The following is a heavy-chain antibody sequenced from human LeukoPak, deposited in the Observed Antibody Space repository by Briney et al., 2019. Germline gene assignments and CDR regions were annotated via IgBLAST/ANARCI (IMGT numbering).Heavy chain of an antibody. D-gene: IGHD5-18*01. CDR2: IYSGGST. CDR3: ARDPIGYSYGYYYGMDV. CDR1: GFTVSSNY. V-gene: IGHV3-66*01. Sequence: GSLRLSCAASGFTVSSNYMSWVRQAPGKGLEWVSVIYSGGSTYYADSVKGRFTISRDNSKNTLYLQMNSLRAEDTAVYYCARDPIGYSYGYYYGMDVWGQGTTVTVSS. J-gene: IGHJ6*02.